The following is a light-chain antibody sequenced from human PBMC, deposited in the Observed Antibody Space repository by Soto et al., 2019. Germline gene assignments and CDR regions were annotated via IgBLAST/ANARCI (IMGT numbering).Light chain of an antibody. CDR1: QSVLYSSNNKKY. V-gene: IGKV4-1*01. CDR3: QQYYSIPIT. Sequence: DIVMTQSPDSMAVSLGERATINCKSSQSVLYSSNNKKYLAWYQQKPGQPPKLLIYWASTRESGVPDRFSGSGSGTDFTLTISSLQAEDVAVYYCQQYYSIPITLGQGTRLEIK. CDR2: WAS. J-gene: IGKJ5*01.